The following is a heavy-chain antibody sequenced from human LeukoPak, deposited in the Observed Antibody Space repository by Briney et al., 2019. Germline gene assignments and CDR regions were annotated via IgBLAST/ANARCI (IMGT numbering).Heavy chain of an antibody. CDR2: ISSSGSYI. CDR3: ARGNFYDSSGYWEDY. Sequence: GGSLRLSCAASGFTFSSYSMNWVRQAPGKGLEWVSSISSSGSYIYYADSVKGRFTISRDNAKNSLYLQMNSLRAEDTAVYYCARGNFYDSSGYWEDYWGQGTLVTVSS. D-gene: IGHD3-22*01. V-gene: IGHV3-21*01. CDR1: GFTFSSYS. J-gene: IGHJ4*02.